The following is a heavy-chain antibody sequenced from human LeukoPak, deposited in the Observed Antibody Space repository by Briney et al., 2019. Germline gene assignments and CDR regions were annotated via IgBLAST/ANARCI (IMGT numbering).Heavy chain of an antibody. D-gene: IGHD3-10*01. CDR3: ARGLYGSGSYYPFDY. Sequence: GESLKISCKGSGYSFTSYWIGWVRQMPGKGLEWMGIIYPGDSDTRYSPSFQGQVTISADKSISTAYLQWSSLKASDTAMYYCARGLYGSGSYYPFDYWGQGTLVTVSS. CDR1: GYSFTSYW. J-gene: IGHJ4*02. CDR2: IYPGDSDT. V-gene: IGHV5-51*01.